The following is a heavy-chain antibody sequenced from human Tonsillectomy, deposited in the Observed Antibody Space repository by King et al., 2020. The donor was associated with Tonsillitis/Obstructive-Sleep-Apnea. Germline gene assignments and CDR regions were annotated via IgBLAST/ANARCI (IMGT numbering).Heavy chain of an antibody. Sequence: VQLVESGGGLVQPGGSLRLSCSAAGFTFSSYAMHWVRQAPGKGLEYVSAISSNGGSTYYADSVRGRFTISRDNSKNTLYRQMSSLRAEDTAVYYCVKDGFVYSSSAYQTLRYYYMVVWGKGTTVTVSS. CDR3: VKDGFVYSSSAYQTLRYYYMVV. J-gene: IGHJ6*03. V-gene: IGHV3-64D*06. D-gene: IGHD6-6*01. CDR2: ISSNGGST. CDR1: GFTFSSYA.